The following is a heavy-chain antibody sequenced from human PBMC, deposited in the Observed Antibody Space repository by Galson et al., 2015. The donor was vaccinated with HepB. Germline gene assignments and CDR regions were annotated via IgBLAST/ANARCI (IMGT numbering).Heavy chain of an antibody. J-gene: IGHJ4*02. D-gene: IGHD1-26*01. CDR1: GYSFTSYW. CDR2: IDPSDSYT. Sequence: QSGAEVKKPGESLRISCKGSGYSFTSYWISWVRQMPGKGLEWMGRIDPSDSYTNYSPSFQGHVTISADKSISTAYLQWSSLKASDTAMYYCARQLNTWSGSYDCSYWGQGTLVTVSS. V-gene: IGHV5-10-1*01. CDR3: ARQLNTWSGSYDCSY.